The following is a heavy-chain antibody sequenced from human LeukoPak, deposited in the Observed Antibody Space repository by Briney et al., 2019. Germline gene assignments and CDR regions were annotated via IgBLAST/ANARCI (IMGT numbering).Heavy chain of an antibody. J-gene: IGHJ4*02. CDR2: ISAYNGKT. CDR1: GYTFTNYG. Sequence: ASVKVSCKTSGYTFTNYGFSWVRQAPGQGLEWMGWISAYNGKTNYAQNLQGRVTMTTDTSTSTVYMELSSLRSEDTAVYYCARDKDDILTGYYNVWAPGDYWGQGTLVTVSS. D-gene: IGHD3-9*01. CDR3: ARDKDDILTGYYNVWAPGDY. V-gene: IGHV1-18*01.